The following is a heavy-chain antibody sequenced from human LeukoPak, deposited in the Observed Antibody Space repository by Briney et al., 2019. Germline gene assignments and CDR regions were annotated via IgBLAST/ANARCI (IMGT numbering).Heavy chain of an antibody. CDR2: ISYDGSNK. V-gene: IGHV3-30*03. D-gene: IGHD3-16*01. CDR3: ARVGGPYD. Sequence: PGGSLRLSCAASGFTFSSYGMHWVRQAPGKGLEWVAVISYDGSNKYYADSVKGRFTISRDNAKNSLYLQMNSLRAEDTAVYYCARVGGPYDWGQGTLVTVSS. CDR1: GFTFSSYG. J-gene: IGHJ4*02.